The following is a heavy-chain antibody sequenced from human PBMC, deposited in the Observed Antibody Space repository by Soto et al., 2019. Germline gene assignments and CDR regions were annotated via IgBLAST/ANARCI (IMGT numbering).Heavy chain of an antibody. CDR2: IYYSGST. V-gene: IGHV4-59*01. CDR1: GGSISSYY. D-gene: IGHD2-21*02. CDR3: ARRTEPYYYYMDV. J-gene: IGHJ6*03. Sequence: SETLSLTCTVSGGSISSYYWSWIRQPPGKGLEWIGYIYYSGSTNYNPSLKSRVTISVDTSKNQFSLKLSSVTAADTAVYYCARRTEPYYYYMDVWGKGTTVNVSS.